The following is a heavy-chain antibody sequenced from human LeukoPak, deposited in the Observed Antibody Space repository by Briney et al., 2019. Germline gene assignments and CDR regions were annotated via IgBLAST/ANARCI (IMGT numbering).Heavy chain of an antibody. CDR2: INHSGST. D-gene: IGHD2-15*01. V-gene: IGHV4-34*01. Sequence: SETLSLTCAVYGGSFSGYYWSWIRQPPGKGLEWIGEINHSGSTNYNPSLKSRVTISVDTSKNQFSLKLSSVTAADTAVYYCARTTEGYCRGRSCYSYYYYMDVWGKGTTVTVSS. CDR3: ARTTEGYCRGRSCYSYYYYMDV. J-gene: IGHJ6*03. CDR1: GGSFSGYY.